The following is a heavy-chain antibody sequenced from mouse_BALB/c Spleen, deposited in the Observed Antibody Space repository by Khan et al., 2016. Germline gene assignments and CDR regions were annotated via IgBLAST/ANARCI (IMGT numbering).Heavy chain of an antibody. D-gene: IGHD2-4*01. CDR1: GFNIKDTY. CDR3: SRSPYDYDVGFAN. V-gene: IGHV14-3*02. CDR2: IDPANGNT. Sequence: VQLQQSGAELVKPGASVKLSCTASGFNIKDTYMHWVKQRPEQGLEWIGRIDPANGNTKYDPKFQGKATITAETSSKTAYMTLSRLTSDDTAVYYCSRSPYDYDVGFANWGQGTLVTVSA. J-gene: IGHJ3*01.